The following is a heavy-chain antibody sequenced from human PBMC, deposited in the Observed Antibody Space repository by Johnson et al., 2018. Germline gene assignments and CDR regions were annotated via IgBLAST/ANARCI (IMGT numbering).Heavy chain of an antibody. Sequence: VQLQESGGGLVQPGRSLRLSCTASGFTFGDYAMSWFRPAPGKGLEWVGRIKSKTDGGTTDYAAPVKGRFTISRDDSKNTLYLQMNSLKTEDTAVYYCSEGVYYYDSSGYSDAFDIWGQGTMVTVSS. J-gene: IGHJ3*02. CDR3: SEGVYYYDSSGYSDAFDI. CDR2: IKSKTDGGTT. D-gene: IGHD3-22*01. V-gene: IGHV3-15*01. CDR1: GFTFGDYA.